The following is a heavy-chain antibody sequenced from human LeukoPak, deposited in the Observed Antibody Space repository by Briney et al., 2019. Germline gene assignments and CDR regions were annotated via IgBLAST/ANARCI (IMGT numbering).Heavy chain of an antibody. CDR2: IYYSGST. CDR1: GGSISSYY. J-gene: IGHJ6*03. D-gene: IGHD2-2*01. Sequence: SETLSLTCTVSGGSISSYYWSWIRQPPGKGLEWIGYIYYSGSTNYNPSLKSRVTISVDTSKNQFSLKLSSVTAADTAVYYCARRYCSSTSCPSYYYYMDVWGKGTTVTVSS. CDR3: ARRYCSSTSCPSYYYYMDV. V-gene: IGHV4-59*12.